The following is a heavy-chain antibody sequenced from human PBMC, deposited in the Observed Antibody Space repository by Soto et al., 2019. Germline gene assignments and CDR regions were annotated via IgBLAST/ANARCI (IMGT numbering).Heavy chain of an antibody. CDR1: GGTFSSYA. D-gene: IGHD6-13*01. CDR3: ARGFNRAAAGLHYYYGMDV. V-gene: IGHV1-69*13. J-gene: IGHJ6*02. Sequence: SVKVSCKASGGTFSSYAISWVRQAPGQGLEWMGGIIPIFGTANYAQKFQGRVTITADESTSTAYMELSSLRSEDTAVYYCARGFNRAAAGLHYYYGMDVWGQGTTVTVSS. CDR2: IIPIFGTA.